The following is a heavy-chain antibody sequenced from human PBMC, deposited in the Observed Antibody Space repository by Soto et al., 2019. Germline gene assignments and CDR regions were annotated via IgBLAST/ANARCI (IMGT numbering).Heavy chain of an antibody. J-gene: IGHJ4*02. V-gene: IGHV4-59*01. D-gene: IGHD6-19*01. CDR2: IYFSGST. Sequence: PSETLSLTCTVSGDSMNPYDWSWIRQRPGKGREWIGYIYFSGSTNFHPSLKSRVTLSLDPSKRQFFLKLTSVPAADTAVYYCARAWAVPGSHWGDWGRGTQVTVSS. CDR3: ARAWAVPGSHWGD. CDR1: GDSMNPYD.